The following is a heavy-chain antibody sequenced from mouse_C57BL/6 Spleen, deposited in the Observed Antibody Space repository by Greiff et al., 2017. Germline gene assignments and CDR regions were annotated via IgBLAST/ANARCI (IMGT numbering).Heavy chain of an antibody. D-gene: IGHD2-4*01. V-gene: IGHV1-18*01. J-gene: IGHJ3*01. CDR3: ARHDYDGAWFAY. Sequence: EVQLQQSGPELVKPGASVKIPCKASGYTFTDYNMDWVKQSHGKSLEWIGAINPNNGGTIYNQKFKGKATLTVDKSSSTAYMELRSLTSEDTAVYYCARHDYDGAWFAYWGQGTLVTVSA. CDR2: INPNNGGT. CDR1: GYTFTDYN.